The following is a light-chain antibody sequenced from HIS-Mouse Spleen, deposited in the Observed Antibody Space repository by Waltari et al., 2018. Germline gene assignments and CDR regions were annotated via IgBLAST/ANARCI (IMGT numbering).Light chain of an antibody. CDR2: DVI. J-gene: IGLJ3*02. CDR3: SSYTSSSSWV. CDR1: SSDVGGYNY. Sequence: QSALTQPASVSGSPGQSITISCTGTSSDVGGYNYFSWYQQHPGKAPKLMIYDVINRPSGVSNRFSGSKSGNTASLTISGLQAEDEADYYCSSYTSSSSWVFGGGTKLTVL. V-gene: IGLV2-14*03.